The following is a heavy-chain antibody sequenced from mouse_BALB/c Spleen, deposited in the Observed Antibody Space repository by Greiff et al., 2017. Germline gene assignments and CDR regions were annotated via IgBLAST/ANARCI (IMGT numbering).Heavy chain of an antibody. CDR1: GFTFSSYG. Sequence: EVHLVESGGGLVQPGGSLKLSCAASGFTFSSYGMSWVRQTPDKRLELVATINSNGGSTYYPDSVKGRFTISRDNAKNTLYLQMSSLKSEDTAMYYCARVYYGSYFDYWGQGTTLTVSS. J-gene: IGHJ2*01. D-gene: IGHD2-2*01. CDR3: ARVYYGSYFDY. V-gene: IGHV5-6-3*01. CDR2: INSNGGST.